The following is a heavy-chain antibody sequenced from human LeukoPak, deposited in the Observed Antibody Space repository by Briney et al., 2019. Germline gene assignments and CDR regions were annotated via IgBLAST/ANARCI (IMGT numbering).Heavy chain of an antibody. CDR1: GFSLRTSGMC. J-gene: IGHJ3*02. Sequence: SGPALVKPTQTLTLTCTFSGFSLRTSGMCVSWIRQPPGKALEWLARIDWDDDKYYSTSLQTRLAISKDTSKNQVVLTMTNMDPVDTATYYCARIPYYYESSAIYDAFDIWCQGTMVTVSS. D-gene: IGHD3-22*01. V-gene: IGHV2-70*11. CDR2: IDWDDDK. CDR3: ARIPYYYESSAIYDAFDI.